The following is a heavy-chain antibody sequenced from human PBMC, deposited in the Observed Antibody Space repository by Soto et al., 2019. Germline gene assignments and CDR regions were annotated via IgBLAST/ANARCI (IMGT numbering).Heavy chain of an antibody. Sequence: QVHLVQSGAELKKPGASVRVSCKASGYSFTRNGISWVRQAPGQGLEWMGWISAKNGDTNYAQKFQGRVIMTTDTSTSTAYMVLRSLRSDDTAVYYCVRDRDSDTWPSRDVWGQGTTVTVSS. CDR3: VRDRDSDTWPSRDV. J-gene: IGHJ6*02. D-gene: IGHD1-26*01. CDR2: ISAKNGDT. V-gene: IGHV1-18*01. CDR1: GYSFTRNG.